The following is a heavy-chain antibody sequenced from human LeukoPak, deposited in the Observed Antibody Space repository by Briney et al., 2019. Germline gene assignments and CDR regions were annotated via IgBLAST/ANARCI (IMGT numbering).Heavy chain of an antibody. D-gene: IGHD1-7*01. CDR2: IYSGGST. CDR3: ARDRDWNLFY. J-gene: IGHJ4*02. CDR1: GFTVSSNY. Sequence: PGGSLRLSCAASGFTVSSNYMSWLRQAPGKGLEWVSVIYSGGSTYYSDSVKGRFTISRDNSKNTLYLQMNSLRAEDTAVYYCARDRDWNLFYWGQGTLVTVSS. V-gene: IGHV3-66*02.